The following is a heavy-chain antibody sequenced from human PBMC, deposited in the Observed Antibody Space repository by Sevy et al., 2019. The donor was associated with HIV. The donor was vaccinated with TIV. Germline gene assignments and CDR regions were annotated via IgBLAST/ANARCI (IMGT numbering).Heavy chain of an antibody. V-gene: IGHV3-7*03. Sequence: GGSLRLSCAASGFTFSSYWMSWVRQAPGKGLEWVANIKRDGSEKYYVDSVKGRFTISRDNAKNSLYLQMNSLTAEDTAVYYCARDHVVVEPLANYGMDVWGQGTTVTVSS. J-gene: IGHJ6*02. CDR2: IKRDGSEK. CDR1: GFTFSSYW. CDR3: ARDHVVVEPLANYGMDV. D-gene: IGHD2-2*01.